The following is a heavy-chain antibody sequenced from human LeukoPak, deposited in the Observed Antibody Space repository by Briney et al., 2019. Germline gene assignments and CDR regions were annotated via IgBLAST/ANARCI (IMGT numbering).Heavy chain of an antibody. J-gene: IGHJ4*02. V-gene: IGHV3-23*01. Sequence: PGGSLRLSCAASGFTFSSYAMSWVRQAPGKGLEWVSAISGSGGSTYYADSVKGRFTISRGNSKNTLYLQMNSLRAEDTAVYYCAKSPYSGYDWGGYFDYWGQGTLVTVSS. D-gene: IGHD5-12*01. CDR2: ISGSGGST. CDR1: GFTFSSYA. CDR3: AKSPYSGYDWGGYFDY.